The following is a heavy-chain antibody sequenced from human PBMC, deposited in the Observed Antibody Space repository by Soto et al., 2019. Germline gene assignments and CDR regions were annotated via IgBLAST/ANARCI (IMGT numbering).Heavy chain of an antibody. J-gene: IGHJ4*02. D-gene: IGHD6-13*01. V-gene: IGHV3-23*01. CDR2: ISGSGGST. Sequence: EVQLLESGGGLVQPGGSLRLSCAASGFTFSSYAMSWVRQAPGKGLXWVSAISGSGGSTYYADSVKGRFTISRDNAKNTLYRQMNSLRAEDTAVYYCAKVVRCWYVGGYFDYWGQGTLVTISS. CDR1: GFTFSSYA. CDR3: AKVVRCWYVGGYFDY.